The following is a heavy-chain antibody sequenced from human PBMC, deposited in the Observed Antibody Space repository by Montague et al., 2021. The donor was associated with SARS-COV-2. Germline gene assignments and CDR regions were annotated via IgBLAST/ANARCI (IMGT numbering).Heavy chain of an antibody. D-gene: IGHD4-11*01. CDR3: AGKVLTVPADY. V-gene: IGHV4-4*02. Sequence: SETLSLTCAVSGVSITSTNWWSLVRQPPGKGLEWIGEISYGGIAIYNPSLKSRATISMDRSRNLFSLKLSSVTAADTAIYYCAGKVLTVPADYWGQGTLVTVS. CDR1: GVSITSTNW. CDR2: ISYGGIA. J-gene: IGHJ4*02.